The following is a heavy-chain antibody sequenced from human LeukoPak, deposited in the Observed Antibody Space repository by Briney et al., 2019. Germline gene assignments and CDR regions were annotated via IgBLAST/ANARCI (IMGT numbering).Heavy chain of an antibody. CDR3: AKDDDWGRYKH. J-gene: IGHJ1*01. Sequence: PGGSLRLSCAGSGFSFSSHGMNWVRQAPGKGLEWVSGISPSGDITYYTDSVRGRFTISRDNFKNTLSLQVNSLRAEDTAMYYCAKDDDWGRYKHWGQGTLVTVS. CDR2: ISPSGDIT. D-gene: IGHD3-16*01. CDR1: GFSFSSHG. V-gene: IGHV3-23*01.